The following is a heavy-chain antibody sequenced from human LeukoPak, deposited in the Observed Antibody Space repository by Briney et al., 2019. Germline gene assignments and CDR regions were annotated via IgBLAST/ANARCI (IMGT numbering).Heavy chain of an antibody. D-gene: IGHD5-18*01. Sequence: PGGSLRLSCAASGFTFSDYYMSWIRQAPGKGLEWVSYISSSGSTIYYADSVKGRFTISRDNAKNSLYLQMNSLRAEDTAVYYCARDDDTAMGPYYFDYWGQGTLVTVSS. CDR3: ARDDDTAMGPYYFDY. V-gene: IGHV3-11*04. J-gene: IGHJ4*02. CDR2: ISSSGSTI. CDR1: GFTFSDYY.